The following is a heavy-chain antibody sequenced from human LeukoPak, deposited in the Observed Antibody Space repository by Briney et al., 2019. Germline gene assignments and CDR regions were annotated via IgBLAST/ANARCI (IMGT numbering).Heavy chain of an antibody. J-gene: IGHJ4*02. D-gene: IGHD3-16*02. Sequence: SGGSLRLSCAASGFTFSSYGMHWVRQAPGKGLEWVAFIRYDGSNKYYADSVKGRFTISRDNSKNTLYLQMNSLRAEDTAVYYCAKDGGAILPDFDYWGQGTLVTVSS. CDR1: GFTFSSYG. CDR3: AKDGGAILPDFDY. V-gene: IGHV3-30*02. CDR2: IRYDGSNK.